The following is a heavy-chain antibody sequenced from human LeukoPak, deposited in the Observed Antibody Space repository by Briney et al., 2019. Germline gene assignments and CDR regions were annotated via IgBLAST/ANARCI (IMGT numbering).Heavy chain of an antibody. CDR1: GYTFTGYY. V-gene: IGHV1-2*02. CDR3: ARGDYYDSSGYLYYYYYYYMDV. Sequence: ASVKVSCKASGYTFTGYYMHWVRQAPGQGLEWMGWINPNSGGTNYAQKFQGRVTMTRDTSISTAYMELSRLRSDDTAVYYCARGDYYDSSGYLYYYYYYYMDVWGKGTTVTLSS. D-gene: IGHD3-22*01. CDR2: INPNSGGT. J-gene: IGHJ6*03.